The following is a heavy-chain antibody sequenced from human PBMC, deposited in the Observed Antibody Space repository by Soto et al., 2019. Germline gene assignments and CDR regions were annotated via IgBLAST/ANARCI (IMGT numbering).Heavy chain of an antibody. J-gene: IGHJ6*02. Sequence: PSEPLSLTCTVSCGPLSSGSYYWSWIRQSPGQGLEWIGYIYYSGTTKYNPSLKSRVSISVDTSKNQFSLRLTSLSAADTAVYYCARDRCPIEAAVPGYYYYGRDVWGQGTTVTASS. D-gene: IGHD6-13*01. V-gene: IGHV4-61*01. CDR1: CGPLSSGSYY. CDR3: ARDRCPIEAAVPGYYYYGRDV. CDR2: IYYSGTT.